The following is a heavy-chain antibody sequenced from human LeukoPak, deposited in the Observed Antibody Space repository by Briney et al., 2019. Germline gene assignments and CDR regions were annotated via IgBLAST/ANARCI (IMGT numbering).Heavy chain of an antibody. CDR1: GYTFTDYF. V-gene: IGHV1-2*02. CDR2: INPNSGGT. CDR3: ARDIATERGYCSSGSCYFDY. J-gene: IGHJ4*02. D-gene: IGHD2-15*01. Sequence: ASVKVSCKASGYTFTDYFVHWVGQAPGQGLEWMGWINPNSGGTNYAQKFQGRVTMTRDTSISTAFMELSRLRSDDTAVYYCARDIATERGYCSSGSCYFDYWGQGTLATVSS.